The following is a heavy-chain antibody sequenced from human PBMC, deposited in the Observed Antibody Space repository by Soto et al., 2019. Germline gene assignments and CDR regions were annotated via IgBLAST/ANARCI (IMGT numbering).Heavy chain of an antibody. Sequence: QVQLVQSGAEVKKPGASVKVSCETFGYTFAEYTLHWVRQAPGQRPEWMGWISPANGDTRYSQKFQGRVTLSRDTSASTVYMELSSLRPEDPAVYYCARGTATGAFDIWGQGTMVTVSS. CDR1: GYTFAEYT. D-gene: IGHD1-1*01. CDR2: ISPANGDT. V-gene: IGHV1-3*01. J-gene: IGHJ3*02. CDR3: ARGTATGAFDI.